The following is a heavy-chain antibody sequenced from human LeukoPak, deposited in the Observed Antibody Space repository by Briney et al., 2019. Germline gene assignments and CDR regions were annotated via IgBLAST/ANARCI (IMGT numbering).Heavy chain of an antibody. CDR1: GGSISSYY. V-gene: IGHV4-4*07. CDR2: IYTSGST. D-gene: IGHD4-17*01. J-gene: IGHJ4*02. CDR3: ARDRPDYGDSNFDY. Sequence: SETLSLTCTVSGGSISSYYWSWIRQPAGKGLEWIGRIYTSGSTNYNPSLKSRATMSVDTSKNQFSLKLSSVTAADTAVYYCARDRPDYGDSNFDYWGQGTLVTVSS.